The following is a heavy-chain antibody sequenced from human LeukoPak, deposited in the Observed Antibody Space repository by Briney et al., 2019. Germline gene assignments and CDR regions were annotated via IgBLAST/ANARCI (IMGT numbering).Heavy chain of an antibody. CDR2: ISSSSSYI. J-gene: IGHJ4*02. V-gene: IGHV3-21*01. CDR1: GFTFSSYS. D-gene: IGHD1-7*01. Sequence: SGGSLRLSCAASGFTFSSYSMNWVRQAPGKGLEWVSSISSSSSYIYYADSVKGRFTISRDNAKNSLYLQMNSLRAEDTAVYYCARGPSYNWSYDYWGQGTLVTVSS. CDR3: ARGPSYNWSYDY.